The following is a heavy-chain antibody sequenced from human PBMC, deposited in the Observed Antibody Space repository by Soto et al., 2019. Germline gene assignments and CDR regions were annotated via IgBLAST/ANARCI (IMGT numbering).Heavy chain of an antibody. V-gene: IGHV4-34*01. J-gene: IGHJ5*02. CDR1: GGSFSGYY. CDR3: ARGRIVVVPAARHNWFDP. Sequence: QVQLQQWGAGLLKPSETLSLTCAVNGGSFSGYYWSWIRQPPGKGLEWIGEINHSGSTNYNPSLNSRVTISVDTSKHQFSLKLSSVTAADTAVYYCARGRIVVVPAARHNWFDPWGQGTLVTVSS. D-gene: IGHD2-2*01. CDR2: INHSGST.